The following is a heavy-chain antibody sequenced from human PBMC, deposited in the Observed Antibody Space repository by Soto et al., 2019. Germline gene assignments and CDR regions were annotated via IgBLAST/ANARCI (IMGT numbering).Heavy chain of an antibody. D-gene: IGHD2-2*01. Sequence: GESLKISCKGSGYSFTSYWISWVRQMPGKGLEWMGRIDPSDSYTNYSPSFQGHVTISADKSISTAYLQWSSLKASDTAMYYCARCSSTSCYYNWFEPWGQGTLVTVSS. V-gene: IGHV5-10-1*01. CDR2: IDPSDSYT. J-gene: IGHJ5*02. CDR1: GYSFTSYW. CDR3: ARCSSTSCYYNWFEP.